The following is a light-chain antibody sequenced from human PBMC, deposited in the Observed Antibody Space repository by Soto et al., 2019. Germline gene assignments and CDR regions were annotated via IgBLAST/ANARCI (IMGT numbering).Light chain of an antibody. CDR3: QKDNSALWT. J-gene: IGKJ1*01. CDR2: AAS. V-gene: IGKV1-27*01. CDR1: QGISDY. Sequence: DIQMTQSQSSLSASVGDRVTITCRASQGISDYLSCYQQKPGKVPKLLIYAASTLQSGVLSRFSGSGSGTDFTLTISSLQPEDVATYYCQKDNSALWTFGQGTKVEIK.